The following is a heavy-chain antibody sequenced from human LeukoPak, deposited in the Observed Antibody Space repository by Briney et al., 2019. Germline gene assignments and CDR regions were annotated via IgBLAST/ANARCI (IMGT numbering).Heavy chain of an antibody. V-gene: IGHV3-66*01. D-gene: IGHD4-23*01. Sequence: GGSLRLSCAASGFTVSSNYMSWVRQAPGKGLEWVSVIYSGGSTYYADSVKGRFTISRDNSKNTLYLQMNSLRAEDTAVYYCARDSKVVTPYGYYYYGMDVWGQGTTVTVSS. J-gene: IGHJ6*02. CDR2: IYSGGST. CDR1: GFTVSSNY. CDR3: ARDSKVVTPYGYYYYGMDV.